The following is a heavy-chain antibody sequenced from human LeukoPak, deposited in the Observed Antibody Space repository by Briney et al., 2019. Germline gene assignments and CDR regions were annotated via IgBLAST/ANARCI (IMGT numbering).Heavy chain of an antibody. CDR2: MNPNSGNT. Sequence: SVKVSCKASGYTLPSYDIKWVRQATGQGLESMGWMNPNSGNTGYKQNFQGRVTIPRNTSISQAYMELSSVRAEDTAVYYCAGVGRAAAEGLDYWGQGTLVTVSS. CDR1: GYTLPSYD. CDR3: AGVGRAAAEGLDY. D-gene: IGHD6-13*01. J-gene: IGHJ4*02. V-gene: IGHV1-8*03.